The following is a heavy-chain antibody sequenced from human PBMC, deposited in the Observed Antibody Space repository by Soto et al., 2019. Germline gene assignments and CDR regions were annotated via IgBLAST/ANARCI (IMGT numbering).Heavy chain of an antibody. D-gene: IGHD6-6*01. CDR3: AREAARGFYFDY. Sequence: EVQLVESGGGLVKPGGSLRLSCAASGFTFSSYSMNWVRQAPGKGLEWVSSISSSSSYIYYADSVKGRFTISSDNAKNSLYLQMNSLSAEDTAVYYCAREAARGFYFDYWGQGTLVTVSS. J-gene: IGHJ4*02. CDR1: GFTFSSYS. V-gene: IGHV3-21*01. CDR2: ISSSSSYI.